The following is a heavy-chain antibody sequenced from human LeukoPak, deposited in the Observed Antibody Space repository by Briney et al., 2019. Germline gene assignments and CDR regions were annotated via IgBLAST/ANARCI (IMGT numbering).Heavy chain of an antibody. CDR1: GFTFSSYG. J-gene: IGHJ4*02. CDR2: ISYDGSNK. CDR3: ARERSASDLDQ. Sequence: GGSLRLSCAASGFTFSSYGMHWVRQAPGKGLEWVAVISYDGSNKYYADSVKGRFTISRDNSKNTLYLQMNSLRAEDTAVYYCARERSASDLDQWGQGTLVTVSS. V-gene: IGHV3-30*03.